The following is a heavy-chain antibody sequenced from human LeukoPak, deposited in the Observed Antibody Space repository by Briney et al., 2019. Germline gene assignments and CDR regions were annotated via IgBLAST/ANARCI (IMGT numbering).Heavy chain of an antibody. V-gene: IGHV3-74*01. D-gene: IGHD2-8*01. J-gene: IGHJ4*02. CDR1: GFTFSSYW. Sequence: GGSLRLSCAASGFTFSSYWMHWVRQAPGKGLVWVSRINTDGSSTSYADSVKGRFTISRDNAKNTLYLQMNSLRAEDTAVYYCARLYEGKRPPDYWGQGTLVTVSS. CDR3: ARLYEGKRPPDY. CDR2: INTDGSST.